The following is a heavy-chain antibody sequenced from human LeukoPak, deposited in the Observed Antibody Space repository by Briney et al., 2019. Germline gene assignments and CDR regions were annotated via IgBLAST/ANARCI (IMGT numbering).Heavy chain of an antibody. D-gene: IGHD6-19*01. J-gene: IGHJ6*02. Sequence: PGGSLRLSCAASGFTFSSYWMSWVRQAPGKGLEWVANIKQDGSEKYYVDSVKGRFTISRDNAKNSPYLQMNSLRAEDTAVYYCARGIAVETMYGMDVWGQGTTVTVSS. CDR3: ARGIAVETMYGMDV. CDR1: GFTFSSYW. CDR2: IKQDGSEK. V-gene: IGHV3-7*02.